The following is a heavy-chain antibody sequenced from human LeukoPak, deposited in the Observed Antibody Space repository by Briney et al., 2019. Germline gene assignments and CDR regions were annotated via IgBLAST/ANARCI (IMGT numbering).Heavy chain of an antibody. CDR3: ARQGYSYGYSD. J-gene: IGHJ4*02. CDR1: GGSFSGYY. CDR2: IYYSGST. D-gene: IGHD5-18*01. Sequence: PSETLSLTCAVYGGSFSGYYWSWIRQPPGKGLEWIGYIYYSGSTNYNPSLKSRVTISVDTSKNQFSLKLSSVTAADTAVYYCARQGYSYGYSDWGQGTLVTVSS. V-gene: IGHV4-59*08.